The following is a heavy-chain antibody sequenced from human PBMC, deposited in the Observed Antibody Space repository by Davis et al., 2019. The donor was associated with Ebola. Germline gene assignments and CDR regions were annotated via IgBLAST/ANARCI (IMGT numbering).Heavy chain of an antibody. V-gene: IGHV3-15*01. CDR1: GFTFSNAW. CDR2: IKSKTDGGTT. Sequence: GESLKISCAASGFTFSNAWMSWVRQAPGKGLEWVGRIKSKTDGGTTDSAAPVKGRFTISRDDSKNTLYLQMNSLKTEDTAVYYCTTGGAVALINAFDIWGQGTMVTVSS. CDR3: TTGGAVALINAFDI. J-gene: IGHJ3*02. D-gene: IGHD6-19*01.